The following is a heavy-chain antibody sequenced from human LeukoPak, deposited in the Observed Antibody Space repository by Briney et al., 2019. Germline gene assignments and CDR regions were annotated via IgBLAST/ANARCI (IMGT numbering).Heavy chain of an antibody. V-gene: IGHV4-30-4*01. D-gene: IGHD2-21*01. CDR1: GGSISSADYY. CDR2: IYYSGST. Sequence: SETLSLTCTVSGGSISSADYYWRWIRQSPGKGLEWIGYIYYSGSTYYNASLKSRVTMSVDTSKNQFSLKLSSVTAADTAVYYCARTESTYYYFDYWGQGTLVTVSS. J-gene: IGHJ4*02. CDR3: ARTESTYYYFDY.